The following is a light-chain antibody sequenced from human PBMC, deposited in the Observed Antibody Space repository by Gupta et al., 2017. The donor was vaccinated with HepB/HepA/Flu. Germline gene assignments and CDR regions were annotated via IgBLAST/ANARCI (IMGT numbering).Light chain of an antibody. CDR3: AAGDDSRNIWV. CDR2: RNN. V-gene: IGLV1-47*01. Sequence: HSVLTQPPSASGPPGQRVTISCSGSTSNIGINYVFWYHQVPGTAPKLLIYRNNERPSGAPARFSGSKSVTSATLATSGLRAEDDADYYCAAGDDSRNIWVFGGGTKLTVL. J-gene: IGLJ3*02. CDR1: TSNIGINY.